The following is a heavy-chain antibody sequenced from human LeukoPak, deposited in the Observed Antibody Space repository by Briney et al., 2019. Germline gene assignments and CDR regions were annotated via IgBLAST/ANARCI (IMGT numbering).Heavy chain of an antibody. Sequence: GSSVKVSCKASGGTFSSYAISWVRQAPGQGLEWMGGIIPIFGTANYTQKFQGRVTITTDESTSTAYMELSSLRSEDTAVYYCATPTYYYDSSGYYTNWFDPWGQETLVTVSS. D-gene: IGHD3-22*01. CDR2: IIPIFGTA. V-gene: IGHV1-69*05. CDR1: GGTFSSYA. J-gene: IGHJ5*02. CDR3: ATPTYYYDSSGYYTNWFDP.